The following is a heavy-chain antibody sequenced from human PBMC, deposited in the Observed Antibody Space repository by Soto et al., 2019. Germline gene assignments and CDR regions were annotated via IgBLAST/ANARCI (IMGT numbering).Heavy chain of an antibody. D-gene: IGHD6-6*01. CDR3: VKALQYSSSRDYFYYGMDV. CDR2: MNSGGRS. V-gene: IGHV3-23*01. Sequence: EVQLLESGGGLVQPGGSLRLSCAASGFTFSNYSMSWVRQAPGKGLEWVSGMNSGGRSYYADSVKGRFTISRDTSKNMLYLQMNSLRADDTAVFYCVKALQYSSSRDYFYYGMDVWGQGTTVTVSS. CDR1: GFTFSNYS. J-gene: IGHJ6*02.